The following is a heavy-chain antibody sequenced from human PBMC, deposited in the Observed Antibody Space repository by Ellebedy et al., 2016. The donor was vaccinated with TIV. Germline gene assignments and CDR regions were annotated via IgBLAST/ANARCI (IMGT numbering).Heavy chain of an antibody. J-gene: IGHJ4*02. D-gene: IGHD2-15*01. CDR2: IYPPNSDT. CDR3: ARRKWGSTDY. Sequence: GESLKVSCTGSGYAFTNYCIAWVRQMPGKVLEWMGFIYPPNSDTRYSPFFRGQVTISADKSISTAYLQWSSLKASDTAIYYCARRKWGSTDYWGQGTLVTVSS. V-gene: IGHV5-51*01. CDR1: GYAFTNYC.